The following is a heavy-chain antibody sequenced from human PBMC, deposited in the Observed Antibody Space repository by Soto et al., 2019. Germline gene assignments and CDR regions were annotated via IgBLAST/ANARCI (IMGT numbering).Heavy chain of an antibody. D-gene: IGHD3-22*01. J-gene: IGHJ5*02. V-gene: IGHV4-31*03. CDR1: GGSIRSCGFH. Sequence: SETLSLTCTVSGGSIRSCGFHWNWIRQRPGKGLEWIGSISFSGSTYYNASLQSRVTISVDTSKNQFSLRLSSVTAADTAVYYCARGHIRSDISGYSNTCFDPWGQGTLVTVSS. CDR3: ARGHIRSDISGYSNTCFDP. CDR2: ISFSGST.